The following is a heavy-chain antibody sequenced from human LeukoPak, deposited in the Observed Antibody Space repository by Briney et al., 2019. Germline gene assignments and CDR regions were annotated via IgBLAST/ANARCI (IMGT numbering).Heavy chain of an antibody. CDR2: IYHSGST. CDR3: AREYSGSSEPFDP. J-gene: IGHJ5*02. V-gene: IGHV4-39*07. CDR1: GRSISSSSYY. D-gene: IGHD1-26*01. Sequence: SETLSLTCTVSGRSISSSSYYWGWIRQPPGKGLEWIGSIYHSGSTYYNPSLKSRVTISVDTSKNQFSLKLSSVTAADTAVYYCAREYSGSSEPFDPWGQGTLVTVSS.